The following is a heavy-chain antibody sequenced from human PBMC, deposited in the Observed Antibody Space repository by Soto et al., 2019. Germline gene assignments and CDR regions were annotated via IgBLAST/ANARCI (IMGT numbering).Heavy chain of an antibody. J-gene: IGHJ3*02. D-gene: IGHD3-22*01. Sequence: PVKLTSKACRYTFTRDHINRLRLDTGQRLEWMGWMNPNSGNTGYAQKFQGRVTMTRNTPISTAYMELRSLRSDDTAVYYCASPRYYYDSSGYSYPPNDAPDAFDIWGQGTMVTVSS. CDR3: ASPRYYYDSSGYSYPPNDAPDAFDI. V-gene: IGHV1-8*01. CDR2: MNPNSGNT. CDR1: RYTFTRDH.